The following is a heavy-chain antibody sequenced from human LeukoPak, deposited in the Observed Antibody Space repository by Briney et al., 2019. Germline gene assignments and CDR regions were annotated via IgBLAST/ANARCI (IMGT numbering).Heavy chain of an antibody. V-gene: IGHV3-30*02. CDR2: IWYDGCNK. J-gene: IGHJ6*02. D-gene: IGHD3-9*01. CDR1: GFPFSSYG. CDR3: AKDSYFDWLPTPGAYYYGMDV. Sequence: GGSLRLSCAASGFPFSSYGMHWVRQSPGKGLERGTYIWYDGCNKYYGDTVKGRFTISRDNSNHTLYLQMNSLRAEDTAVYYCAKDSYFDWLPTPGAYYYGMDVWGQGTTVTVSS.